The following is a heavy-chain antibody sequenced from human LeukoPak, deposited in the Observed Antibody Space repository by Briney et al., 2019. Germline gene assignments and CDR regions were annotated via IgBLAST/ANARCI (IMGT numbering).Heavy chain of an antibody. J-gene: IGHJ4*02. D-gene: IGHD3-22*01. V-gene: IGHV1-69*05. CDR2: IVPMFGTA. CDR3: ARGPPNYDSSGYSEFDY. CDR1: VGTFSSYA. Sequence: PRASVKVSCKASVGTFSSYALNWVRQAPGQGLEWRGGIVPMFGTANYAQKFQGRVTMTRDMSTSTVYMELSSLRSEDTAVYYCARGPPNYDSSGYSEFDYWGQGTLVTVSS.